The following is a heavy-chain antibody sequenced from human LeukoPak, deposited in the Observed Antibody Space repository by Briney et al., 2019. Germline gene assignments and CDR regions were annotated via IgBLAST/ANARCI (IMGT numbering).Heavy chain of an antibody. J-gene: IGHJ4*02. CDR2: IHYSGRT. V-gene: IGHV4-59*01. D-gene: IGHD3-22*01. CDR3: ARYHSSGLDY. Sequence: SETLSLTCTVSGGSISSYYWSWIRQPPGKGLEWIGFIHYSGRTSYNPSLKSRVTMSVDTSTDQFSLELNSVSAADTAVYFCARYHSSGLDYWGQGTLVSVSP. CDR1: GGSISSYY.